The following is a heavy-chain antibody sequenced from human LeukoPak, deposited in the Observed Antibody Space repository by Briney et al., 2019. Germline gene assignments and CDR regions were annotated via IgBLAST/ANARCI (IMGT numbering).Heavy chain of an antibody. D-gene: IGHD3-22*01. V-gene: IGHV5-51*01. Sequence: GESLKISCKGSGYGFSTYWIAWVRQMPGKGLEWMGIVYPGDSESRYSPSFQGQVTMSADKSINTAYLQWSSLKASDTAMYYCARHYYDTSGYFDYWGQGTLVTVSS. CDR2: VYPGDSES. J-gene: IGHJ4*02. CDR3: ARHYYDTSGYFDY. CDR1: GYGFSTYW.